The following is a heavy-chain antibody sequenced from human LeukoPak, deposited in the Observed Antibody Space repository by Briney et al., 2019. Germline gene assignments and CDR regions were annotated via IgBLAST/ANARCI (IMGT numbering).Heavy chain of an antibody. CDR1: GGSFSGYH. Sequence: PSETLSLTCAVYGGSFSGYHWSWIRQPPGKGLEWIGEINHSGSTNYNPSLKSRVTISVDTSKNQFSLKLSSVTAADTAVYYCARTVDSSGFSCFQFWGQGTLVTVSS. V-gene: IGHV4-34*01. D-gene: IGHD3-22*01. CDR3: ARTVDSSGFSCFQF. CDR2: INHSGST. J-gene: IGHJ1*01.